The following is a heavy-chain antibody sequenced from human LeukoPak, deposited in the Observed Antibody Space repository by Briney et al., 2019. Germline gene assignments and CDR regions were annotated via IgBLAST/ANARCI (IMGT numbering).Heavy chain of an antibody. CDR1: GYTFTGYY. CDR3: AGDLTSGLLWFRELSLDY. CDR2: INPNSGGT. J-gene: IGHJ4*02. D-gene: IGHD3-10*01. Sequence: ASVKVSCKASGYTFTGYYMHWVRQAPGQGLEWMGWINPNSGGTNYAQKFQGRVTMTRDTSISTAYMELSRLRSDDTAVYYCAGDLTSGLLWFRELSLDYWGQGTLVTVSS. V-gene: IGHV1-2*02.